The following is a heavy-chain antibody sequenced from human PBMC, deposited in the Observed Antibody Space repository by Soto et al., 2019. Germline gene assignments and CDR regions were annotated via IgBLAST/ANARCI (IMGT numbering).Heavy chain of an antibody. J-gene: IGHJ5*02. CDR2: IGSGGRPI. V-gene: IGHV3-48*01. D-gene: IGHD6-13*01. Sequence: PGGSLRLSCAASGFTFSNYAMTWVRQAPGKGLEWLSYIGSGGRPIKYADSVMGRFTISRDNAKNSLFLQMNSLRGEDTAVYYCSRGLGSSWFFLWGQGTLVTVSS. CDR3: SRGLGSSWFFL. CDR1: GFTFSNYA.